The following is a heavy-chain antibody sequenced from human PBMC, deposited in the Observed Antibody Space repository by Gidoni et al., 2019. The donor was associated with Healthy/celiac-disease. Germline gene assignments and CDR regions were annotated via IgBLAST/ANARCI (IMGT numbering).Heavy chain of an antibody. V-gene: IGHV4-59*01. CDR1: GGSISSYY. J-gene: IGHJ4*02. CDR3: ARLTDEGAGTFFDY. D-gene: IGHD1-1*01. Sequence: QVQLQDSGPGLVTPSETLSLTCTVSGGSISSYYWSWIRQPPGKGLEWIGYIYYSGSTNYNPSLKSRVTISVDTSKNQFSLKLSSVTAADTAVYYCARLTDEGAGTFFDYWGQGTLVTVSS. CDR2: IYYSGST.